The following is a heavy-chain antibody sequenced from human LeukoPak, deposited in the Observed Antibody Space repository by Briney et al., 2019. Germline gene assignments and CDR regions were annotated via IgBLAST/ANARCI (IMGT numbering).Heavy chain of an antibody. D-gene: IGHD3-22*01. CDR3: ARDLDSSGYTDY. CDR2: ISSSGSTI. CDR1: GFTFSSYE. J-gene: IGHJ4*02. V-gene: IGHV3-48*03. Sequence: QPGGSLRLSCAASGFTFSSYEMNWVRQAPGKGLEWVSYISSSGSTIYYADSVKGRFTISRDNAKNSLYLQMNSLRVEDTAVYYCARDLDSSGYTDYWGQGTLVTVSS.